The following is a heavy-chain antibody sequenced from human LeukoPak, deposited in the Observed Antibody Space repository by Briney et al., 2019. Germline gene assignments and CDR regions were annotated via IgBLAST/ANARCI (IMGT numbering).Heavy chain of an antibody. J-gene: IGHJ4*02. CDR1: GFTFSSYA. Sequence: GGSLRLSCAASGFTFSSYAMSWVRQAPGKGLEWVSAISGSGGSTYYADSVKGRFTISGGNSKNTLYLQMNSLRAEDTAVYYCAKCHYYDSSGYFNVEQNFDYWGQGTLVTVSS. V-gene: IGHV3-23*01. CDR2: ISGSGGST. CDR3: AKCHYYDSSGYFNVEQNFDY. D-gene: IGHD3-22*01.